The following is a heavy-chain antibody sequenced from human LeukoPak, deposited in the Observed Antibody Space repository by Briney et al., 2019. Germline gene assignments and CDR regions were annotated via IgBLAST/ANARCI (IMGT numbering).Heavy chain of an antibody. CDR1: GFTFDDYA. V-gene: IGHV3-9*01. CDR3: AKDIQAGDPTVFDY. Sequence: GRSLRLSCAASGFTFDDYAMHWVRQAPGKGLEWVSGISWNSGSIGYADSVKGRFTISRDNAKNSLYPQMNSLRAEDTALYYCAKDIQAGDPTVFDYWGQGTLVTVSS. J-gene: IGHJ4*02. D-gene: IGHD4-17*01. CDR2: ISWNSGSI.